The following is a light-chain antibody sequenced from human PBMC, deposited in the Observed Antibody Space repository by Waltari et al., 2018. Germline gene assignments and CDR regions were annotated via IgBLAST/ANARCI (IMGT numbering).Light chain of an antibody. CDR2: DVT. CDR3: SSHTTSSTLV. CDR1: SSDVVRYNF. J-gene: IGLJ3*02. V-gene: IGLV2-14*03. Sequence: QSALTQPASVSGSPGQSITISCPGSSSDVVRYNFVSWYQQPPGKAPQLMIYDVTDRPSGVSNRFSGSKSGNTASLTISGLQPEDEADYYCSSHTTSSTLVFGGGTRVTVL.